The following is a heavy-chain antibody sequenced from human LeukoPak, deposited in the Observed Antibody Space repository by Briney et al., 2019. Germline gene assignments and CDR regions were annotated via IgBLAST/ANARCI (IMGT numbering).Heavy chain of an antibody. CDR3: ARTSHYDFWSGYQPDY. V-gene: IGHV3-74*01. D-gene: IGHD3-3*01. J-gene: IGHJ4*02. CDR2: INSDGSDT. CDR1: GFTFSDYY. Sequence: GGSLRLSCAASGFTFSDYYMSWIRQAPGKGLVWVSRINSDGSDTIYADSVKGRFTSSRDNAKNILYLQMNNLRAEDTAVYYCARTSHYDFWSGYQPDYWGQGTLVTVSS.